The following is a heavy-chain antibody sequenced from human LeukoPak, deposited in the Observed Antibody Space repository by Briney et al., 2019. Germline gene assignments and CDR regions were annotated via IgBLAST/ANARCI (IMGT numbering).Heavy chain of an antibody. CDR1: GGSISSGSYY. D-gene: IGHD5-12*01. J-gene: IGHJ4*02. Sequence: SETLSLTCTVSGGSISSGSYYWSWIRQPAGKGLEWIGRIYTSGSTNYNPSLKSRVTISVDTSKNQFSLKLSSVTAADTAVYYCARVGWLRGFDYWGQGTLVTVSS. V-gene: IGHV4-61*02. CDR3: ARVGWLRGFDY. CDR2: IYTSGST.